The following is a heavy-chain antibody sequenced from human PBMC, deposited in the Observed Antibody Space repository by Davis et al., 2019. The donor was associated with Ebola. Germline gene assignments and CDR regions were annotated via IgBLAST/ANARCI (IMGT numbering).Heavy chain of an antibody. Sequence: PGGSLRLSCAASGFTFDDYAMHWVRQAPGKGLEWVSGISWNSGSIGYADSVKGRFTISRDNAKNSLYLQMNSLRAEDTAVYYCASAYDFWSGPIDYWGQGTLVTVSS. V-gene: IGHV3-9*01. CDR1: GFTFDDYA. CDR3: ASAYDFWSGPIDY. D-gene: IGHD3-3*01. CDR2: ISWNSGSI. J-gene: IGHJ4*02.